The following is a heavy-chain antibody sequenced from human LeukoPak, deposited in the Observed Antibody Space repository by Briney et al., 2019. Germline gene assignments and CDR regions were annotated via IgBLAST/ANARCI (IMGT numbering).Heavy chain of an antibody. J-gene: IGHJ6*03. V-gene: IGHV1-46*01. CDR3: ARGPRITLVRGGQWYHYMDV. D-gene: IGHD3-10*01. CDR1: GYTFANYY. Sequence: ASVKVSCKASGYTFANYYIHLVRQAPGQGLEWMGLINPSGGSTNYAQKFQGRVTMTRDTSTSTVYMELSSLRSEDTAVYYCARGPRITLVRGGQWYHYMDVWGKGTPVTISS. CDR2: INPSGGST.